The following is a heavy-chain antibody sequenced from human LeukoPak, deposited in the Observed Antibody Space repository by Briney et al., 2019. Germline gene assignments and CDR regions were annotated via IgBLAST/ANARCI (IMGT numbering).Heavy chain of an antibody. CDR3: ARDFRGYGTMIGY. D-gene: IGHD3-22*01. V-gene: IGHV3-66*01. J-gene: IGHJ4*02. CDR2: IYSGGST. Sequence: PGGSLRLSCAASGFTFSSYAMSWVRQAPGKGLEWVSVIYSGGSTYYADSVKGRFTISRDNSKNTLYLQMNSLRAEDTAVYYCARDFRGYGTMIGYWGQGTLVTVSS. CDR1: GFTFSSYA.